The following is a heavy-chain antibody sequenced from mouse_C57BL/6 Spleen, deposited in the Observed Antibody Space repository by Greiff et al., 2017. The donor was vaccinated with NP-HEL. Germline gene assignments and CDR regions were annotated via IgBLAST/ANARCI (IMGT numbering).Heavy chain of an antibody. CDR1: GYSFTDYN. J-gene: IGHJ1*03. CDR3: YYYGISWYFDV. V-gene: IGHV1-39*01. D-gene: IGHD1-1*01. CDR2: INPNYGTT. Sequence: VQLKESGPELVKPGASVKISCKASGYSFTDYNMNWVKQSNGKSLEWIGVINPNYGTTSYNQKFKGKATLTVDQSSSTAYMQLNSLTSEDSAVYSCYYYGISWYFDVWGTGTTVTVSS.